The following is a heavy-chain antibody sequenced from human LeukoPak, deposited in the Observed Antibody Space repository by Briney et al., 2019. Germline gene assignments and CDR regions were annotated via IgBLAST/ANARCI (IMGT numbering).Heavy chain of an antibody. D-gene: IGHD5-24*01. V-gene: IGHV3-21*01. Sequence: GGSLRLSCAASGFTFSSYSMNWVRQAPGKGLEWVSSISSSSSYIYYADSVKGRFTISRDNGKNSLYLQMNSLRAEDTAVYYCARRGSLGMATIPPDYWGQGTLVTVSS. CDR1: GFTFSSYS. J-gene: IGHJ4*02. CDR3: ARRGSLGMATIPPDY. CDR2: ISSSSSYI.